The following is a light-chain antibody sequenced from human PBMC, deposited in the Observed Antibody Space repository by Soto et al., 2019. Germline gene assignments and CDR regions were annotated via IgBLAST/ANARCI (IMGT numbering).Light chain of an antibody. V-gene: IGKV3-20*01. Sequence: EIVLTQSPGTLSLCQGERATLSCRASQSVSSSYLGWYQQKPGQTPRLLIYGASSRATGIPDRFSGSGSGTDFTLTISRVEPEDFAVYYCQQYNKWPLTFGQVTKVDIK. CDR2: GAS. J-gene: IGKJ1*01. CDR3: QQYNKWPLT. CDR1: QSVSSSY.